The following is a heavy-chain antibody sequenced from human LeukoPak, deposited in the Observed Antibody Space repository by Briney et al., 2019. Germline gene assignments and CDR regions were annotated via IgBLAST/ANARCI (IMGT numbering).Heavy chain of an antibody. CDR1: GFTFSSYS. Sequence: PGGSLRLSCAASGFTFSSYSMNWVRQAPGKGLEWVSSISSSSSYIYYADSVKGRFTISRDNAKNSLYLQMNSLRAEDTAVYYCARDLGAQVGAYDAFDIWGQGTMVTVSS. J-gene: IGHJ3*02. V-gene: IGHV3-21*01. CDR2: ISSSSSYI. CDR3: ARDLGAQVGAYDAFDI. D-gene: IGHD1-26*01.